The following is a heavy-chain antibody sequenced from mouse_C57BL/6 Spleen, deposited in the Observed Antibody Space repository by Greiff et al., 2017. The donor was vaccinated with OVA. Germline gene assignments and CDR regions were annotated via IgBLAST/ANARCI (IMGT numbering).Heavy chain of an antibody. D-gene: IGHD2-2*01. J-gene: IGHJ4*01. V-gene: IGHV1-26*01. Sequence: EVQLQQSGPELVKPGASVKISCKASGYTFTDYYMNWVKQSHGKSLEWIGDINPNNGGTSYNQKFKGKATLTVDKSSSTAYMELRSLTSEDSAVYYCARYGMEWLRKYYYAMDYWGQGTSVTVSS. CDR1: GYTFTDYY. CDR3: ARYGMEWLRKYYYAMDY. CDR2: INPNNGGT.